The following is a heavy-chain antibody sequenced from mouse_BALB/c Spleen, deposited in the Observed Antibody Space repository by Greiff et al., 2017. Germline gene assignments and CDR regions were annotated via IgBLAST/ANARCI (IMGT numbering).Heavy chain of an antibody. CDR2: IWSGGST. J-gene: IGHJ4*01. CDR3: ARNGGAYYYAMDY. CDR1: GFSLTSYG. Sequence: QVQLKESGPGLVQPSQSLSITCTVSGFSLTSYGVHWVRQSPGKGLEWLGVIWSGGSTDYNAAFISRLSISKDNSKSQVFFKMNSLQANDTAIYYCARNGGAYYYAMDYWGQGTSVTVSS. D-gene: IGHD6-1*01. V-gene: IGHV2-2*02.